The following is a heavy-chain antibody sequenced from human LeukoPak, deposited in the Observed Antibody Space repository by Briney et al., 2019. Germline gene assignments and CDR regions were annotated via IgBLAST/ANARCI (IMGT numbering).Heavy chain of an antibody. J-gene: IGHJ4*02. V-gene: IGHV3-33*01. D-gene: IGHD1-26*01. CDR1: GFTFSSYG. CDR2: IWYDGSNK. Sequence: GGSLRLSCAASGFTFSSYGMHWVRQAPGKGLEWVAVIWYDGSNKYYADSVKGRFTISRDNSKNTLYLQMNSLRAEDTAVYYCASEIVGAINSVRVDYWGQGTLVTVSS. CDR3: ASEIVGAINSVRVDY.